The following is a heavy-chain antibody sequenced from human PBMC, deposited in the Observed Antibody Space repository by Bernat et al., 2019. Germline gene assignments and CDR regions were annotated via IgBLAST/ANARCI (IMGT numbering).Heavy chain of an antibody. Sequence: QVQLVQSGAEVKKPGSSVKVSCKASGGTFSRHAINWVRQAPGQGREWMGGIIPLFGTASYAQKFQGRVTITADESTSTAYMELSSLSSEDTAVYYCARGSSDCSRSSCPYDYWGQGILVTVSS. D-gene: IGHD2-2*01. V-gene: IGHV1-69*01. CDR3: ARGSSDCSRSSCPYDY. J-gene: IGHJ4*02. CDR1: GGTFSRHA. CDR2: IIPLFGTA.